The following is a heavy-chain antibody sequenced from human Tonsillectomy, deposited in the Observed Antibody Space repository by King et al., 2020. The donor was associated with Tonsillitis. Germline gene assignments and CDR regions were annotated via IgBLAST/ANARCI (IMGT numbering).Heavy chain of an antibody. Sequence: VTLKESGPALVKPTQTLTLTCTFSGFSLSTSGMCGSWIRQPPGKALEWLALIDWDDDKYYSTSLKTRLTIPKDTSKNQVVLTNTNIDPVDTATYYCARTEYDILTGGIVEYYFDYWGQGTLVTVSS. CDR2: IDWDDDK. J-gene: IGHJ4*02. D-gene: IGHD3-9*01. V-gene: IGHV2-70*01. CDR3: ARTEYDILTGGIVEYYFDY. CDR1: GFSLSTSGMC.